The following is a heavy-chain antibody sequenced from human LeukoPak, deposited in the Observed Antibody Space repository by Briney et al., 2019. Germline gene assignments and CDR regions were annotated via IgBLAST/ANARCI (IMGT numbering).Heavy chain of an antibody. CDR1: GGTFSSYA. Sequence: ASVKVSCKASGGTFSSYAISWVRQAPGQGLEWMGIINPSGGSTSYAQKFQGRVTMTRDTSTSTVYMELSSLRSEDTAVYYCASIVVVPAAREDAFDIWGQGTMVTVSS. CDR2: INPSGGST. J-gene: IGHJ3*02. CDR3: ASIVVVPAAREDAFDI. V-gene: IGHV1-46*01. D-gene: IGHD2-2*01.